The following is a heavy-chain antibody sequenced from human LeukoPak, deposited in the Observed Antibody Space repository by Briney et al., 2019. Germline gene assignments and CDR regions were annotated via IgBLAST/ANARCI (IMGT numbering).Heavy chain of an antibody. V-gene: IGHV4-34*01. CDR3: ARREPVLLWFGELLYGDYYFDY. J-gene: IGHJ4*02. D-gene: IGHD3-10*01. CDR1: GGSFSGYY. CDR2: INHSGST. Sequence: PSETLSLTCAVYGGSFSGYYWSWIRQPPGRGLEWIGEINHSGSTNYNPSLESRVTISVDTSKNQFSLKLSSVTAADTAVYYCARREPVLLWFGELLYGDYYFDYWGQGTLVTVSS.